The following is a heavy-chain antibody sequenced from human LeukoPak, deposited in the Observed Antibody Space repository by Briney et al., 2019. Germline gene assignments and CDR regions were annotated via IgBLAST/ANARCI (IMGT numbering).Heavy chain of an antibody. CDR1: GFTFSSYT. J-gene: IGHJ2*01. D-gene: IGHD4-11*01. Sequence: GGSLRLSCAVSGFTFSSYTMHWVRQAPMKGLEWVSSISTSATYTYYADSVKGRFSVSRDNAKNSLYLQMNSLRAEDTAVYFCARDLEDYNNYGEMAIWGHGTLVTVSS. V-gene: IGHV3-21*01. CDR3: ARDLEDYNNYGEMAI. CDR2: ISTSATYT.